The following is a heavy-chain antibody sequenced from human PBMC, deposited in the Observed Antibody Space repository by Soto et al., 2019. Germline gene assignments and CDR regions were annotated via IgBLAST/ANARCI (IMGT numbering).Heavy chain of an antibody. V-gene: IGHV3-21*01. CDR3: AKAHRGFDP. Sequence: EVQLVESGGGLVKPGGSLRLSCAASGFTFSSYSMNWVRQAPGKGLEWVSSISSSSSYIYYADSVKRRFTISRDNAKNSLYLQMNSLRAEDKAVCYCAKAHRGFDPWGQGALVTVSS. CDR1: GFTFSSYS. J-gene: IGHJ5*02. CDR2: ISSSSSYI.